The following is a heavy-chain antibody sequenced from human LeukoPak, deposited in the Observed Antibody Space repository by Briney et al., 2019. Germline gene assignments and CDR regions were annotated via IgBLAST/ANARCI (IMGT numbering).Heavy chain of an antibody. V-gene: IGHV4-39*01. Sequence: SETLSLTCTVSGGSISSSSYYWGWIRQPPGKGLEWIGSIYYSGSTYYNPSLKSRVTISVDTSKNQFSLKLSTVTAADTAVYYSASSFYYYDSSGYFLPWGQGTLVTVSS. CDR1: GGSISSSSYY. J-gene: IGHJ4*02. D-gene: IGHD3-22*01. CDR2: IYYSGST. CDR3: ASSFYYYDSSGYFLP.